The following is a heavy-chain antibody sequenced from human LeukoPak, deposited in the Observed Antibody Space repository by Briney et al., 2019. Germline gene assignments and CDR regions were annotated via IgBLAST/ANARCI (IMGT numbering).Heavy chain of an antibody. Sequence: PGGSLRLSCAASGFTVSSNYMSWVRQAPGKGLEWVSVIYSGGSTYYADSVKGRFTISGDTSKNTLYLQMNSLRAEDTAVYYCASWPGGWYGEDSWGQGTLVTVSS. CDR1: GFTVSSNY. J-gene: IGHJ4*02. CDR3: ASWPGGWYGEDS. D-gene: IGHD6-19*01. CDR2: IYSGGST. V-gene: IGHV3-53*01.